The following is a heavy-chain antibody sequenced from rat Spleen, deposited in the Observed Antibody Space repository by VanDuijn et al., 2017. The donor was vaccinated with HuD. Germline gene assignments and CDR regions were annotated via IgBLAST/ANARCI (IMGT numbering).Heavy chain of an antibody. V-gene: IGHV5S14*01. CDR3: ARHGYTTDYLNWFAY. CDR1: GFIFSKYD. D-gene: IGHD1-6*01. CDR2: ISTGGGNT. Sequence: EVQLVESGGGLVQPGRSLKLSCAASGFIFSKYDMAWVRQTPTKGLEWVASISTGGGNTYYRDSVKGRFTISRENAKNILYLQMDSLRSEDTATYYCARHGYTTDYLNWFAYWGQGTLVTVSS. J-gene: IGHJ3*01.